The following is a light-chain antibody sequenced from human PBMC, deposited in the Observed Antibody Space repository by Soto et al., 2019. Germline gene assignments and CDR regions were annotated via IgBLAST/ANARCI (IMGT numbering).Light chain of an antibody. J-gene: IGKJ3*01. CDR1: QSVSSNY. CDR3: QQYSSSPFT. CDR2: AAS. Sequence: EIVLTQSPGTLSLSPGERATLSCRASQSVSSNYLAWYQQIPGQAPRLLIYAASSRVTGIPDRFSGSGSGTDFPLTISRLEPEDFAVYYCQQYSSSPFTFGPGTKVDIK. V-gene: IGKV3-20*01.